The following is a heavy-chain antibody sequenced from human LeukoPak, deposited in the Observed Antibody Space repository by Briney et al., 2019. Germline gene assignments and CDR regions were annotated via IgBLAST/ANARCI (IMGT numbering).Heavy chain of an antibody. CDR3: AGDRGFWSGYYTYYYGMDV. CDR1: GFTFSSYS. CDR2: ISSSSSTI. V-gene: IGHV3-48*01. Sequence: GGSLRLSCAASGFTFSSYSMNWVRQAPGKGLEWVSYISSSSSTIYYADSVKGRFTISRDNSKNTLYLQMNSLRAEDTAVYYCAGDRGFWSGYYTYYYGMDVWGQGTTVTVSS. D-gene: IGHD3-3*01. J-gene: IGHJ6*02.